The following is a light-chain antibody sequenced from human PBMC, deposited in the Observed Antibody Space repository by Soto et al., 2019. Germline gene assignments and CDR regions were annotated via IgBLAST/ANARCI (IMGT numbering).Light chain of an antibody. J-gene: IGKJ2*03. CDR1: ESVSSSY. CDR3: AEYASSLSS. CDR2: GAS. Sequence: GAVSLYKKERATLSCRASESVSSSYLAWYQQKPGQAPRLLIYGASSRATGIPDRFSGSGSGTDFTLTISRLEPEDVAVYYCAEYASSLSSF. V-gene: IGKV3-20*01.